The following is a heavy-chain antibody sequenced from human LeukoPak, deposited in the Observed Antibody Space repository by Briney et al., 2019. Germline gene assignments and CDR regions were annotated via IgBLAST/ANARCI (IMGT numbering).Heavy chain of an antibody. Sequence: GGSLRLSCAASGFTFSNAWMSWVRQAPGKGLEWVGRIKSKTDGGTTDYAAPVKGRFTISRDDSKNTLYLQMNSLKTEDTAVYYCTTAPDYYDSSAPDYWGQGTLVTVSS. D-gene: IGHD3-22*01. CDR3: TTAPDYYDSSAPDY. CDR2: IKSKTDGGTT. V-gene: IGHV3-15*01. J-gene: IGHJ4*02. CDR1: GFTFSNAW.